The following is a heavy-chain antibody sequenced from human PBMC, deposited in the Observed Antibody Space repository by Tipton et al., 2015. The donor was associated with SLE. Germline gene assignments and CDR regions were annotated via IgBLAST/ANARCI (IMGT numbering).Heavy chain of an antibody. V-gene: IGHV3-23*01. D-gene: IGHD4-17*01. CDR3: AKERDSTVTTPMDV. Sequence: GSGGSTYYAGSVKGRFTISRDNSKNTLYLQMNSLRAEDTAVYYCAKERDSTVTTPMDVWGKGTTVTVSS. CDR2: GSGGST. J-gene: IGHJ6*03.